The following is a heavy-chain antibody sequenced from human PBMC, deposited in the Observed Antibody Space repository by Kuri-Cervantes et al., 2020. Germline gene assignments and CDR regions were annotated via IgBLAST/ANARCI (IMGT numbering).Heavy chain of an antibody. J-gene: IGHJ6*02. V-gene: IGHV3-33*01. Sequence: GESLKISCAASGSTFSSYGMHWVRQAPGKGLEWVAVIWYDGSNKYYADSVKGRFTISRDNSKNTLYLQMNSLRAEDTAVYYCARAGVATITSYYYYYGMDVWGQGTTVTVSS. CDR2: IWYDGSNK. CDR3: ARAGVATITSYYYYYGMDV. D-gene: IGHD5-12*01. CDR1: GSTFSSYG.